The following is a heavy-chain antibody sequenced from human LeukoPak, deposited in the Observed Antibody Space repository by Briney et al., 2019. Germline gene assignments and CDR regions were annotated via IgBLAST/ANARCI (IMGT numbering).Heavy chain of an antibody. CDR2: LSYGGSTV. V-gene: IGHV3-11*04. J-gene: IGHJ4*02. CDR1: GFNFGASY. Sequence: PGGSLRLSCAASGFNFGASYMSWIRHAPGKGLEWISYLSYGGSTVWYADSVKGRFTISRDNAKNSLYLQVNSLRAEDTAVYYCARNQRRLDYWGQGTLVTVSS. D-gene: IGHD1-14*01. CDR3: ARNQRRLDY.